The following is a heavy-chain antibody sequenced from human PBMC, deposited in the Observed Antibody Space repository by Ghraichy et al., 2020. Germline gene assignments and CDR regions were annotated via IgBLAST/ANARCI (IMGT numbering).Heavy chain of an antibody. Sequence: GGSLRLSCAASGFAFSTYSMDWVRHAPGKGLEWLSYITSTSSPIYYADSVKGRFAVSRDNAKNSLFLQMNSLRVEDTAVYYCARARPRNNGSHEYFYGRDVWGQGTTVTVSS. D-gene: IGHD1-14*01. V-gene: IGHV3-48*01. CDR1: GFAFSTYS. CDR3: ARARPRNNGSHEYFYGRDV. CDR2: ITSTSSPI. J-gene: IGHJ6*02.